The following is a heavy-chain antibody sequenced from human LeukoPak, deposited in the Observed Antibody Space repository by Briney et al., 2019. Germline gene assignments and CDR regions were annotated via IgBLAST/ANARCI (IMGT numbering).Heavy chain of an antibody. Sequence: QAGGSLRLSCAASGFTFSSYGMHWVRQAPGKGLEWVAVIWYDGSNKYYADSVKGRFTISRDNSKSTLYLQMNSLRAEDTAVYYCARDFDSNYYFDYWGQGTLVTVSS. CDR2: IWYDGSNK. J-gene: IGHJ4*02. D-gene: IGHD4-11*01. CDR3: ARDFDSNYYFDY. CDR1: GFTFSSYG. V-gene: IGHV3-33*01.